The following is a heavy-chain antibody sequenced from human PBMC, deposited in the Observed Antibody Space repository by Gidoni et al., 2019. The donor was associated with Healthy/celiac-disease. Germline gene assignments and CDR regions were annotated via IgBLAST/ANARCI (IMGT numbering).Heavy chain of an antibody. CDR1: GFTFSSYA. D-gene: IGHD3-10*01. J-gene: IGHJ5*02. V-gene: IGHV3-30*01. CDR3: ARGPAGDP. Sequence: QVQLVESGGGVVQPGRSLRLSYAASGFTFSSYAMHWVRQAPGKGLEWVAVISYDGSNKYYADAVKGRFTISRDNSKNTLYLQMNSLRAEDTAVYYCARGPAGDPWGQGTLVTVSS. CDR2: ISYDGSNK.